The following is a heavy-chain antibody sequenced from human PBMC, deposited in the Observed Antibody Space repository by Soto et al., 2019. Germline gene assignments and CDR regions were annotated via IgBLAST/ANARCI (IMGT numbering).Heavy chain of an antibody. J-gene: IGHJ5*02. D-gene: IGHD3-22*01. Sequence: SGPTLVNPTQTLTLTCTFSGFSLRTSGVGVGWIRQPPGKALEWLALIYWDDDKRYRPALKSRLTITKDTSKNQVVLTMTNMDPGDTATYYCAHSSAVTSMSEGWFDPWGQGTLVTVSS. CDR1: GFSLRTSGVG. CDR3: AHSSAVTSMSEGWFDP. CDR2: IYWDDDK. V-gene: IGHV2-5*02.